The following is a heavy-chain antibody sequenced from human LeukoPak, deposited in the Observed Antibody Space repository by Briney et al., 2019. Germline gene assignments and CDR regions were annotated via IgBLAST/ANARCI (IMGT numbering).Heavy chain of an antibody. V-gene: IGHV3-64*05. CDR3: VKDRGGDSVFDY. D-gene: IGHD4-17*01. Sequence: GGSLRPSCSASGFAFSRYGMHWVRQAPGKGLEYVSSISSSGGSTNYADSVKGRFTISRDNSKNTLYVDMSSLRPEDTAVYYCVKDRGGDSVFDYWGQGTLVTVSS. CDR1: GFAFSRYG. J-gene: IGHJ4*02. CDR2: ISSSGGST.